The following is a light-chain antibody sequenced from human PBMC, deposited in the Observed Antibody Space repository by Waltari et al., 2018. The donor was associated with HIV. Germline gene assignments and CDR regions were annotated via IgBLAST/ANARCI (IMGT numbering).Light chain of an antibody. CDR2: KDT. J-gene: IGLJ2*01. V-gene: IGLV3-25*03. CDR1: ALPMQY. CDR3: QSADSSGTYWV. Sequence: SYELTQPHSVSVSPGQTARITCSGDALPMQYAYWYQQHPGQTPVVVIYKDTERSSGIPERFSGSSSGTTVTLTISGVQAEDEADYYCQSADSSGTYWVFGGGTKLTVL.